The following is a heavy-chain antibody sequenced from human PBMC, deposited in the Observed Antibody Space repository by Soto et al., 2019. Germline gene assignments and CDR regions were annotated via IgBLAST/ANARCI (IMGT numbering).Heavy chain of an antibody. CDR1: GGTFSSYA. V-gene: IGHV1-69*12. CDR2: TTPIFGTA. J-gene: IGHJ4*02. Sequence: QVQLVQSGAEVKKPGSSVKVSCKASGGTFSSYAISWVRQAPGQGLEWMGGTTPIFGTANYAQKLQGRVTITADESTSTAYMALSSLRSEDTAVYSCARSYGGNLVDPFAYWGQGTLVTVSS. D-gene: IGHD4-17*01. CDR3: ARSYGGNLVDPFAY.